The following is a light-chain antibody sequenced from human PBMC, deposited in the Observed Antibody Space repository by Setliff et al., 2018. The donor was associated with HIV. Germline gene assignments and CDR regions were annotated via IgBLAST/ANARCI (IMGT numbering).Light chain of an antibody. CDR1: NIGSKS. V-gene: IGLV3-21*01. CDR2: YDS. CDR3: SSYTRTNLFV. Sequence: SYELAQPPSVSVAPGETARITCGGNNIGSKSVHWYQQKPGQAPVLVIYYDSDRPSGIPERFSGSNSGNTATLTISGLQAEDEADYYCSSYTRTNLFVFGTGTKV. J-gene: IGLJ1*01.